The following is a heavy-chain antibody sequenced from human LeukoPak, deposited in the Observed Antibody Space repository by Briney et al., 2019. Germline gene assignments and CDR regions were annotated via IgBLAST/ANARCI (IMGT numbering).Heavy chain of an antibody. CDR1: GGSISGYY. D-gene: IGHD6-13*01. V-gene: IGHV4-4*07. Sequence: SETLSLTCTVSGGSISGYYWNWIRQPAGKGLEWIGRIYTSGSTNYSPSLKSRVTMSVDTSKNQFSLKLSSVTAADTAVYYCARQTFRQLAYFQHWGQGTLVTVSS. CDR2: IYTSGST. CDR3: ARQTFRQLAYFQH. J-gene: IGHJ1*01.